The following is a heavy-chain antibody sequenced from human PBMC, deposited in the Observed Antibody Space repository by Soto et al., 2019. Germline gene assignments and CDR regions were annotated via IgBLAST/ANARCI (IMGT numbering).Heavy chain of an antibody. CDR2: INPNGGST. CDR3: ARAGYCSGGTCFHGNCDY. J-gene: IGHJ4*02. V-gene: IGHV1-46*01. D-gene: IGHD2-15*01. CDR1: GYTFTTYY. Sequence: QVQLVQSGAEVKRPGASVKVSCKASGYTFTTYYMHWVRQAPGQGHEWLGIINPNGGSTTYAQKFQGRVTMTRDTSTSTVYLELSSLRSEDTAVYYCARAGYCSGGTCFHGNCDYWGQGTLVTVSA.